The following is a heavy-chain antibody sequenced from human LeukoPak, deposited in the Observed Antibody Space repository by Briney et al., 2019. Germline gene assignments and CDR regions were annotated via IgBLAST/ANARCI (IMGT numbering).Heavy chain of an antibody. Sequence: ASVKVSCKASGYTFTSYYMYWVRQAPGQGLELMGIINPSGGSTSYAQKFQGRVTMTRDTSTSTVYMELSSLRSEDTAVYYCARDRVTHLEWGDDDAFDIWGKGTMVTVSS. J-gene: IGHJ3*02. V-gene: IGHV1-46*01. CDR2: INPSGGST. CDR3: ARDRVTHLEWGDDDAFDI. D-gene: IGHD3-3*01. CDR1: GYTFTSYY.